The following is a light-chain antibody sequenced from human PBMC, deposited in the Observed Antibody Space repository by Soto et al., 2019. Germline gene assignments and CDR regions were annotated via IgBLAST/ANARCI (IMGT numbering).Light chain of an antibody. V-gene: IGKV3-11*01. CDR1: QSVSSY. CDR3: KQRSNGPGK. CDR2: DAS. Sequence: EIVLTQSPATLSLSPGERATLSCRASQSVSSYLAWYQQKPGQAPRLLIYDASNRATGIPARFSGSGSGTDFTLTISSLEPEDCAVYYCKQRSNGPGKFGQGTKGDIK. J-gene: IGKJ1*01.